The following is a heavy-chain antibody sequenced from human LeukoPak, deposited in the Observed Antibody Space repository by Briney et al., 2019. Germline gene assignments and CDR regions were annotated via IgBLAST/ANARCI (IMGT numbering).Heavy chain of an antibody. D-gene: IGHD3-16*02. CDR3: ARDLATRQRTGLYDS. CDR1: GISVSSNY. V-gene: IGHV3-66*01. J-gene: IGHJ4*02. Sequence: GGSLRLSCAASGISVSSNYMSWVRQAPGKGLQWVSVIYVDGSTYYADSVKGRITISRDNSRNTLYLQMNSLRAEDTAVYYCARDLATRQRTGLYDSWGQGALVTVSS. CDR2: IYVDGST.